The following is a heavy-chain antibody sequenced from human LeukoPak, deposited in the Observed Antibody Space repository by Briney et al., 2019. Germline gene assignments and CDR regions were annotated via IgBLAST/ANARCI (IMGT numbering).Heavy chain of an antibody. D-gene: IGHD3-9*01. CDR2: TSYDGSNK. J-gene: IGHJ4*02. Sequence: GGSLRLSCAASGFTFSSYAMHWVRQAPGKGLEWVAVTSYDGSNKYYADSVKGRFTISRDNSKNTLYLQMNSLRAEDTAVYYCARVHYDILTGYSPLDYWGQGTLVTVSS. CDR3: ARVHYDILTGYSPLDY. CDR1: GFTFSSYA. V-gene: IGHV3-30*04.